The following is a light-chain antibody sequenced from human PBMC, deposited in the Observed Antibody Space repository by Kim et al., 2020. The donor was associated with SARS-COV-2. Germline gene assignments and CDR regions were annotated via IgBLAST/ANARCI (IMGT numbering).Light chain of an antibody. V-gene: IGKV1-27*01. J-gene: IGKJ1*01. CDR2: ATS. Sequence: SASLEDEVTITCRASQDISNYLAWYQQKPGKAPKLRMYATSTLQSGVPSRFRGSRSGTDLTLSITRLQPEDVATYFCQKYDSDPCTFGQGTKVEI. CDR1: QDISNY. CDR3: QKYDSDPCT.